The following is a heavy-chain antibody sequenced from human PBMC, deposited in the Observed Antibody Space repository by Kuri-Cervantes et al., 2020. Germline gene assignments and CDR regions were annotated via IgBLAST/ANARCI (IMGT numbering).Heavy chain of an antibody. J-gene: IGHJ6*03. D-gene: IGHD3-16*01. CDR3: ARDADMLQGFYYYYYMDV. CDR1: GFTFSSHA. Sequence: GESLKISCAASGFTFSSHAMSWVRQAPAKGLEWFSAISASGGSTYYADSVKGRFTISRDNSKNTLYLQMNSLRAEDTAVYYCARDADMLQGFYYYYYMDVWGKGTTVTVSS. CDR2: ISASGGST. V-gene: IGHV3-23*01.